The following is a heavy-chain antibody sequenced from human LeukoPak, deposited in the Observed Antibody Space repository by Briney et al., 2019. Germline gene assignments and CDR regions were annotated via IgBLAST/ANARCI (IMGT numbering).Heavy chain of an antibody. J-gene: IGHJ3*02. V-gene: IGHV1-69*13. CDR2: IIPIFGTA. Sequence: EASVTVSFKASGGTFISYAISWVRQAPGQGLEWMGGIIPIFGTANYAQKFQGRVTITADDSTSTASMELSSLRSEDTAVYYCARGSPYCSSTSCPYDAFDIWGQGTMVTVSS. CDR3: ARGSPYCSSTSCPYDAFDI. D-gene: IGHD2-2*01. CDR1: GGTFISYA.